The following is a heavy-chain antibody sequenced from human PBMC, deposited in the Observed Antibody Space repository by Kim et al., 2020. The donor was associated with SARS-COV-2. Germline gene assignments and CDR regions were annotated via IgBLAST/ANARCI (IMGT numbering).Heavy chain of an antibody. D-gene: IGHD3-10*01. CDR3: AKAFGSGSYQGAFDY. CDR2: ISGSGGST. Sequence: GGSLRLSCAASGFTFSSYAMSWVRQAPGKGLEWVSAISGSGGSTYYADSVKGRFTISRDNSKNTLYLQMNSLRAEDTAVYYCAKAFGSGSYQGAFDYWGQGTLVTVSS. CDR1: GFTFSSYA. J-gene: IGHJ4*02. V-gene: IGHV3-23*01.